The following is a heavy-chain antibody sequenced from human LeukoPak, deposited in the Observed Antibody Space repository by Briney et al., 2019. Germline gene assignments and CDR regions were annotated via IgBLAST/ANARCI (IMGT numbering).Heavy chain of an antibody. CDR3: ARPSVARVYYYYMDV. CDR1: GFTLSTYG. D-gene: IGHD5-12*01. J-gene: IGHJ6*03. V-gene: IGHV3-33*01. Sequence: GGSLRLSCAGSGFTLSTYGMHWVRQAPGKGLGWVAVIWYDGSNEYYADSVKGRFTISRDNSKNTLYLQMNSLRAEDTAVYYCARPSVARVYYYYMDVWGKGTTVTVSS. CDR2: IWYDGSNE.